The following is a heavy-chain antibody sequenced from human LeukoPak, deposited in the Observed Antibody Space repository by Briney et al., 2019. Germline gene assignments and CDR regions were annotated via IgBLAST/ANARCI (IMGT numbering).Heavy chain of an antibody. CDR3: AREGIGRKAHFDY. CDR2: IYTSGST. D-gene: IGHD1-26*01. V-gene: IGHV4-4*07. CDR1: GGSISSYY. J-gene: IGHJ4*02. Sequence: IPSETLSLTCTVSGGSISSYYWSWIRQPAGKGLEWIGRIYTSGSTNYNPSLKSRVTMSVDTSKNQFSLQLNSVTPEDTAVYYCAREGIGRKAHFDYWGQGTLVTVSS.